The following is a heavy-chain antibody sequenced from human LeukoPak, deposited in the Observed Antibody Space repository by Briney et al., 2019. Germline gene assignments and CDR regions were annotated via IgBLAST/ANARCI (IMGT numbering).Heavy chain of an antibody. V-gene: IGHV1-69*13. CDR3: ARDLSGSGWEYYFDY. D-gene: IGHD6-19*01. J-gene: IGHJ4*02. CDR2: IIPIFGTA. CDR1: GGTFSSYA. Sequence: SVTVSCKASGGTFSSYAISWVRQAPGQGLEWMGGIIPIFGTANYAQKFQGRVTITADESTSTAYMELSSLRSEDTAVYYCARDLSGSGWEYYFDYWGQGTLVTVSS.